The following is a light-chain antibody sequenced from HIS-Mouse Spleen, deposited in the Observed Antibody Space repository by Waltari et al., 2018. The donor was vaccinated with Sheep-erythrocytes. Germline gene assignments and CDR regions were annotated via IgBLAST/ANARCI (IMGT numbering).Light chain of an antibody. J-gene: IGLJ3*02. CDR3: AAWDDSLNGWV. Sequence: QSVLTQPPSVSEAPRQRVTIPCSGSSSTIGINAVNWYQQLPGKAPKLLIYYDDLLPSGVSDRFSGSKSGTSASLAISGLQSEDEADYYCAAWDDSLNGWVFGGGTKLTVL. CDR2: YDD. V-gene: IGLV1-36*01. CDR1: SSTIGINA.